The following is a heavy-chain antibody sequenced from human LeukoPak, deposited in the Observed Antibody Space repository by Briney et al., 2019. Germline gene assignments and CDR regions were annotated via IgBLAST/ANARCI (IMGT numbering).Heavy chain of an antibody. J-gene: IGHJ4*02. V-gene: IGHV1-69*06. CDR3: ASGVFWSGYYTGHYFDY. CDR2: FGTA. D-gene: IGHD3-3*01. Sequence: FGTANYAQKFQGRVTIIADKSTNTAYMELSSLRSEDTAVYYCASGVFWSGYYTGHYFDYWGQGTLVTVSS.